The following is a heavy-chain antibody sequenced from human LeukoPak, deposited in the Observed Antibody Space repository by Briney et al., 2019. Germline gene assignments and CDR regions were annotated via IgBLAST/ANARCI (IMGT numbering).Heavy chain of an antibody. D-gene: IGHD4-17*01. CDR2: INPNSGGT. CDR3: ARLRATTVTTEAFDY. J-gene: IGHJ4*02. V-gene: IGHV1-2*06. Sequence: GASVKVSCKASGYTFTGYYMHWVRQAPGQGLEWMGRINPNSGGTNYAQKFQGRVTMTRDTSISTAYMELSRLRSDDTAVYYCARLRATTVTTEAFDYWGQGTLVTVSS. CDR1: GYTFTGYY.